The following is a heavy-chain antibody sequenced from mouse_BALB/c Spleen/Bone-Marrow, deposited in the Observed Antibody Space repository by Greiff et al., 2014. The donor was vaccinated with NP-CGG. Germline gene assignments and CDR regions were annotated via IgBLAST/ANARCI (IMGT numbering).Heavy chain of an antibody. J-gene: IGHJ2*01. CDR3: AREGVDYFYY. Sequence: EVQLQQSGPELVKPGASVKMSCKASGYTFTSYVIHWVKQKPGQGLEWIGYINPYNDATKFNERFKGKATLTSDKSSSTAYMVLSSLTSEDSAVYYCAREGVDYFYYWGHGPTLTVSS. CDR2: INPYNDAT. CDR1: GYTFTSYV. V-gene: IGHV1-14*01.